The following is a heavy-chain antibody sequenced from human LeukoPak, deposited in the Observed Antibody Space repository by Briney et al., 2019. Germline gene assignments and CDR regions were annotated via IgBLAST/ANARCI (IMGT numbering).Heavy chain of an antibody. CDR2: IAYDGSNK. D-gene: IGHD2-2*01. Sequence: PGGSLRLSCAASGFTFSSYAMHWVRQAPGKGLEWVAVIAYDGSNKYYADSVKGRFTISRDNSKNTLYLQMNSLRAEDTAVYYCAKKAQDIVVSPATKSFDDWGQGTLVTVSS. V-gene: IGHV3-30-3*02. CDR3: AKKAQDIVVSPATKSFDD. J-gene: IGHJ4*02. CDR1: GFTFSSYA.